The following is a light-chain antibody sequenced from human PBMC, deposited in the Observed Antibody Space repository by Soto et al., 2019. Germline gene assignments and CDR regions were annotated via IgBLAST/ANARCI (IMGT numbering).Light chain of an antibody. Sequence: EIVLTQSPGTLSLSPGERATLSCRASQSVSSSYLAWYQQKPGQAPRLLIYGASSRATGIPDRFSGSGAGTDLTLTISRLEPEVFAVYYCQQYSSAPWTFGQGTKVEIK. V-gene: IGKV3-20*01. CDR1: QSVSSSY. CDR2: GAS. J-gene: IGKJ1*01. CDR3: QQYSSAPWT.